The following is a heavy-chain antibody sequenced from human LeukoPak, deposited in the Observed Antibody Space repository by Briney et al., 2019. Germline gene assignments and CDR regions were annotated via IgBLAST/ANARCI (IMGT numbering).Heavy chain of an antibody. J-gene: IGHJ6*04. CDR3: ARPSFYYYGMDV. CDR2: IKQDGSEK. V-gene: IGHV3-7*03. D-gene: IGHD1-26*01. CDR1: GFTFSNYW. Sequence: GGSLRLSCAASGFTFSNYWMSWVRQAPGKGLEWVANIKQDGSEKYYVDSVKGRFIISRDNAKNSLYLQMNSLRAEDTAVFYCARPSFYYYGMDVWGKGTTVTVSS.